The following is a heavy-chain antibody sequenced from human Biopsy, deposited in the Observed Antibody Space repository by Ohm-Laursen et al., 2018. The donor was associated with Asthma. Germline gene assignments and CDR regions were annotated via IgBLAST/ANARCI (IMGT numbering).Heavy chain of an antibody. Sequence: SETLSLTCIVSSGSIGSFYWSWIRQPPGKGLEWIGYIYSSGSTNYNPSLKSRVTMSADTSKNQFSMKLSSVTAADTAIYYCARHVVLDGASYFDSWGQGILVTVSS. J-gene: IGHJ4*02. V-gene: IGHV4-59*01. D-gene: IGHD1-26*01. CDR1: SGSIGSFY. CDR2: IYSSGST. CDR3: ARHVVLDGASYFDS.